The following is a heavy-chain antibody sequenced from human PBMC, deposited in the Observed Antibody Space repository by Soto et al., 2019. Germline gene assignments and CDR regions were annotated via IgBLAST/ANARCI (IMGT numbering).Heavy chain of an antibody. Sequence: PSETLSLTCAVSGASFSDYYWNWIRQPPGKGLEWIGEINHSGSTNYNPSLKSRVAISVDTSKNQFSLNLSSVTAADTAVYYCARGGDTSAYSDFDYWGQGALVTVSS. D-gene: IGHD3-22*01. V-gene: IGHV4-34*01. CDR2: INHSGST. CDR1: GASFSDYY. CDR3: ARGGDTSAYSDFDY. J-gene: IGHJ4*02.